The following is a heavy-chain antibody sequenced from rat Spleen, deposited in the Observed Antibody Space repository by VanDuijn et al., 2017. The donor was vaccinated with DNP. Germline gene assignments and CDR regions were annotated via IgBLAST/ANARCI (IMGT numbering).Heavy chain of an antibody. Sequence: EVQLVESGGGVVQPGRSLKLSCAASGFTFSNFDMAWVRLAPAKGLEWVTSISPSGGKTYYRDSVKGRFTISRDNAKSTLYLQMDSLRSEDTATYYCARVQLGYYALDAWGQGTSVTVSS. D-gene: IGHD5-1*01. V-gene: IGHV5-25*01. CDR3: ARVQLGYYALDA. CDR1: GFTFSNFD. J-gene: IGHJ4*01. CDR2: ISPSGGKT.